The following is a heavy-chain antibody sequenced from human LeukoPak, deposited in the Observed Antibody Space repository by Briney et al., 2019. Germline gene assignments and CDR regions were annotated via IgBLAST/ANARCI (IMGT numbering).Heavy chain of an antibody. J-gene: IGHJ4*02. Sequence: GGSLRLSCAASGFTFSSYTMSWVRQAPGKGLEWVSAISGSGVSTYYADSVKGRFTISRDNAKNTLYLQMNSLRAEDTAVYYCAREARKWLVQGYSDYWGQGTLVTVSS. V-gene: IGHV3-23*01. CDR3: AREARKWLVQGYSDY. CDR2: ISGSGVST. D-gene: IGHD6-19*01. CDR1: GFTFSSYT.